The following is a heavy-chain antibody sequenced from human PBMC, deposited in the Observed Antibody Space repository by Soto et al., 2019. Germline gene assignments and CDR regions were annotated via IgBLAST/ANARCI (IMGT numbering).Heavy chain of an antibody. Sequence: GGSLRLSCAASGFTFSSYAMSWVRQAPGKGLEWVSAISGSGGSTYYADSVKGRFTISRDNSKNTLYLQMNSLRAEDTAVYYCAKDGWGHPTQDIVVVPGLAWRRSLANAFDIWGQGTMVTVSS. J-gene: IGHJ3*02. V-gene: IGHV3-23*01. CDR2: ISGSGGST. D-gene: IGHD2-2*01. CDR3: AKDGWGHPTQDIVVVPGLAWRRSLANAFDI. CDR1: GFTFSSYA.